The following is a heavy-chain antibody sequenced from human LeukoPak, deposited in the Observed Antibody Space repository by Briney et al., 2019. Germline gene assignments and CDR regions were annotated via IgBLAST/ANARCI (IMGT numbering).Heavy chain of an antibody. D-gene: IGHD3-22*01. CDR1: GGSINRGTHY. J-gene: IGHJ3*02. Sequence: SETLSLTCSVSGGSINRGTHYWSWIRQPAGKGLEWIGRVYTTGNTNYNPSLWSRVTISVDTSKNQFSLKLSSVTAADTAVYYCARYYDSSGYGAFDIWGQGTMVTVSS. CDR3: ARYYDSSGYGAFDI. V-gene: IGHV4-61*02. CDR2: VYTTGNT.